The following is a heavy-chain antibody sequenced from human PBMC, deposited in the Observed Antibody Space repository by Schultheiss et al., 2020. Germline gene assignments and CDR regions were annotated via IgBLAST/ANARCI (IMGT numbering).Heavy chain of an antibody. CDR1: GYTFSSYA. CDR3: AAKLAYYDSSGYYDPYFDY. CDR2: INPSGGST. D-gene: IGHD3-22*01. J-gene: IGHJ4*02. V-gene: IGHV1-46*01. Sequence: ASVKVSCKASGYTFSSYAISWVRQAPGQGLEWMGIINPSGGSTSYAQKFQERVTITRDMSTSTAYMELSSLRSEDTAVYYCAAKLAYYDSSGYYDPYFDYWGQGTLVTVSS.